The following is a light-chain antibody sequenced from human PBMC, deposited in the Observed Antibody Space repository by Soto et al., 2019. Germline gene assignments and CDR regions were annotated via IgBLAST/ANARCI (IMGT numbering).Light chain of an antibody. CDR2: AAS. Sequence: DIQLIQSPSFLSSSVGDRVTITCRASQGISSYFAWYQQKTGKAPKLLIYAASTLQSGVPSRFSGSGSGTEFTLTLSCLQPEDFQTYYCQQLNNYPHLFGPGTKVHIK. CDR1: QGISSY. V-gene: IGKV1-9*01. J-gene: IGKJ3*01. CDR3: QQLNNYPHL.